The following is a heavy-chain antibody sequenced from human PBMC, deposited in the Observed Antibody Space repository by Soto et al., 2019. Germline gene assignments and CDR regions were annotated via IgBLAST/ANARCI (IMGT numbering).Heavy chain of an antibody. J-gene: IGHJ4*02. D-gene: IGHD5-12*01. Sequence: QLQLQESGSGLVKPSQTLSLTCAVSGGSISSGGYSWSWIRPPPGKGLEWIGYIYHSGSTYYNPSLKSRVTISVDRAKHQFSLKLSSVTAADTAVYYCAAGGGLPRYYWGQGTLVTVSS. CDR1: GGSISSGGYS. CDR2: IYHSGST. V-gene: IGHV4-30-2*01. CDR3: AAGGGLPRYY.